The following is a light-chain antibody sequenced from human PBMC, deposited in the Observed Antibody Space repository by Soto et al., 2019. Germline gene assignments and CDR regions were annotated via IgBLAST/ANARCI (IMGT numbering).Light chain of an antibody. CDR3: QQYNSYST. J-gene: IGKJ1*01. V-gene: IGKV1-5*01. CDR1: QSISSW. Sequence: DIQMTQSPSTLSASVGDRVTITCRASQSISSWLAWYQQKPGKAPKLLIYDASSLESGVPSRFSGSGSGTEFTLTISSLQPDDFATYYCQQYNSYSTFGPGTNVEIK. CDR2: DAS.